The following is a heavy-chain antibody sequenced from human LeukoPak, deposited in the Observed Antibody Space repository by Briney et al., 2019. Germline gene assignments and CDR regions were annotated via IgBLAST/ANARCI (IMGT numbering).Heavy chain of an antibody. CDR1: GFTLDDSA. J-gene: IGHJ5*02. CDR2: ISGDGDNT. V-gene: IGHV3-43*02. D-gene: IGHD1-26*01. CDR3: AKGVRSGTYYNCFDP. Sequence: GGSLRLSCVASGFTLDDSALHWVRQAPGKGLEWISLISGDGDNTYYADSVKGRFTISRDTSTNSPYLQMSSLRAEDTAFYYCAKGVRSGTYYNCFDPWGQGTLVTVSS.